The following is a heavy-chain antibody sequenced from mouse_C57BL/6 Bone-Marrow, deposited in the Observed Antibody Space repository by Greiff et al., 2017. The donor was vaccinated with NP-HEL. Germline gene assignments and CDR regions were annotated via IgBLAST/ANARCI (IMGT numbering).Heavy chain of an antibody. J-gene: IGHJ4*01. CDR1: GFTFSDYY. Sequence: EVHLVESEGGLVQPGSSMKLSCTTSGFTFSDYYMAWVRQVPEKGLDWVANINYDGSSTYYLDSLKSRFIISRDNAKNILYLQMSSLKSEDTATYYCAREGGLRRRTYAMDYWGQETSVTVSS. CDR3: AREGGLRRRTYAMDY. D-gene: IGHD2-4*01. CDR2: INYDGSST. V-gene: IGHV5-16*01.